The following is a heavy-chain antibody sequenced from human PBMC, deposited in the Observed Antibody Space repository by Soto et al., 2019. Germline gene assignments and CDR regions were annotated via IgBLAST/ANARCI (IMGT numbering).Heavy chain of an antibody. Sequence: QVQLVESGGGLVKPGGSLRLSCAASGFTFSDYYMSWIRQAPGKGLEWVSYISSSSSYTNYAGSVKGRFTISRDNAKKSLYLQMNSLRAEDTAVYYCALTCTYYDSSGYYPSDAFDIWGQGRMVTVSS. D-gene: IGHD3-22*01. CDR1: GFTFSDYY. J-gene: IGHJ3*02. CDR3: ALTCTYYDSSGYYPSDAFDI. CDR2: ISSSSSYT. V-gene: IGHV3-11*06.